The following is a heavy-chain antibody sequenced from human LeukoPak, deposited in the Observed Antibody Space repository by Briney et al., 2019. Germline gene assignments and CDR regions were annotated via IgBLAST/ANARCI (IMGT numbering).Heavy chain of an antibody. D-gene: IGHD3-10*02. CDR3: SRRMFTADWHLDL. V-gene: IGHV3-73*01. CDR2: IKTKAESYAT. J-gene: IGHJ5*02. CDR1: GFTFSGSD. Sequence: PGGSLKLSCAASGFTFSGSDIHWVRQASGKGLEWIGRIKTKAESYATAYVVSVKGRFTLSRDDSKNTAFLQMNSPKTEDTAVYYCSRRMFTADWHLDLWGQGTLVTVSS.